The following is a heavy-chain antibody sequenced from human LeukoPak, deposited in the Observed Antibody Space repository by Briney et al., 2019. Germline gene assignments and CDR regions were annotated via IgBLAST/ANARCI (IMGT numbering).Heavy chain of an antibody. CDR1: GFTFDGYT. Sequence: GGSLRLSCAASGFTFDGYTMYWVRQPPGKGLECVSLISWDGGSTYYADSVKGRFTVSRDNSKNSLYLQMNSLRTEDTAVYYYAKDMGGDYFSYSFDYWGQGTLVPVSS. CDR2: ISWDGGST. D-gene: IGHD4-17*01. V-gene: IGHV3-43*01. J-gene: IGHJ4*02. CDR3: AKDMGGDYFSYSFDY.